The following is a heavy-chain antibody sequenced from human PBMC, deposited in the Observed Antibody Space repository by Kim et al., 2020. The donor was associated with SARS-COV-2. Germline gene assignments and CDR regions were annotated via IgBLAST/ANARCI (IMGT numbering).Heavy chain of an antibody. Sequence: GGSLRLSCAASGFPFDRYAMNWVRQAPGRGLEWVSVIGEGGGNTYYADSVRGRFTISRDDSRNTLSLQMNSLTADDTAVYYCAKSVSGRIYFDRWGQGTLVTVSS. V-gene: IGHV3-23*01. D-gene: IGHD6-19*01. CDR3: AKSVSGRIYFDR. J-gene: IGHJ4*02. CDR1: GFPFDRYA. CDR2: IGEGGGNT.